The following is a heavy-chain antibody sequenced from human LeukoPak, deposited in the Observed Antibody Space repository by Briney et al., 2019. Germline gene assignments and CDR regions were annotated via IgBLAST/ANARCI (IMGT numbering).Heavy chain of an antibody. J-gene: IGHJ4*02. V-gene: IGHV3-21*01. CDR3: ARGDSGSYSRPFDY. CDR1: GLTFSTNN. CDR2: ISSTSSYT. D-gene: IGHD1-26*01. Sequence: GGSLRLSCAASGLTFSTNNMNWVRQAPRKGLELDSSISSTSSYTYYADSVKGRFTISRDNAKNSLYLQMNSLRAEDTAVYYCARGDSGSYSRPFDYWGQGTLVTVSS.